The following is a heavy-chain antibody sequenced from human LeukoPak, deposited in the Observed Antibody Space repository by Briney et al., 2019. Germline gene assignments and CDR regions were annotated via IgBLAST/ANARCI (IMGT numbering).Heavy chain of an antibody. J-gene: IGHJ4*02. D-gene: IGHD5-18*01. CDR2: MYSNGTT. V-gene: IGHV3-53*04. CDR3: ARMVWAAMAN. Sequence: PGGSLRLSCAASGFPVSSNYISWVRQAPGKGLEWLSVMYSNGTTHYADSVKGRLTVSRHNSKNTLYLQMNSLRHEDTALYYCARMVWAAMANWGQGTRVTVSS. CDR1: GFPVSSNY.